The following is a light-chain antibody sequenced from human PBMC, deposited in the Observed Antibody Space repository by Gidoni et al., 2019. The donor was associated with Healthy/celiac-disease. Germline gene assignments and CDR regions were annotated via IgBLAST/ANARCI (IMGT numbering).Light chain of an antibody. CDR2: AAS. CDR1: QGISSY. Sequence: IQLTQSPSSLSASVGDRVTITCRASQGISSYLAWYQQKPGKAPKLLIYAASTLQSEVPSRFSGSGSGTDFTLTISSLQPEDFATYYCQQLNSYLTFGPGTKVDIK. V-gene: IGKV1-9*01. J-gene: IGKJ3*01. CDR3: QQLNSYLT.